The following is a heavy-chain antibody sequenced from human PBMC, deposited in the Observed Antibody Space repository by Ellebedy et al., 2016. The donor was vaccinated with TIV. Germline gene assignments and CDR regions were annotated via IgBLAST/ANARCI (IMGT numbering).Heavy chain of an antibody. CDR2: IYSGGNT. D-gene: IGHD4-17*01. J-gene: IGHJ4*02. Sequence: PGGSLRLSCAASGFTVNNNYMSWVRQAPGKGLEWVAVIYSGGNTYYADSVKGRVTISRDNSKNTLYLQMNSLRAEDTAVYYCAGSPSTGYWGQGTLVTFSS. CDR1: GFTVNNNY. V-gene: IGHV3-53*01. CDR3: AGSPSTGY.